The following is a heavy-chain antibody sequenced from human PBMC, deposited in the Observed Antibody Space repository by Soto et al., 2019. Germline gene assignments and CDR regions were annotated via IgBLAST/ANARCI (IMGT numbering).Heavy chain of an antibody. CDR2: IIPIFGTA. Sequence: SVKVSCKASGGTFSSYAISCVGQAPVQGLEWMGGIIPIFGTANYAQKFQGRVTITADESTSTAYMELSSLRSEDTAVYYCARAHFFGELFSVPNWFDPWGQGTLVTVSS. CDR1: GGTFSSYA. CDR3: ARAHFFGELFSVPNWFDP. V-gene: IGHV1-69*13. J-gene: IGHJ5*02. D-gene: IGHD3-10*01.